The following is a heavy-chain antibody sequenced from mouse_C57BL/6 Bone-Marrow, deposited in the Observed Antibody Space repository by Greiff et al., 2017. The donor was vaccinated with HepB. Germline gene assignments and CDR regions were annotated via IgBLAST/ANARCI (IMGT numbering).Heavy chain of an antibody. Sequence: QVQLQQPGAELVKPGASVKLSCKASGYTFTSYWMHWVKQRPGQGLEWIGMIHPNSGSTNYNEKFKSKATLTVDKSSSTAYMQLSSLTSEDSAVYYCAREMITTRDYYAMDYWGQGTSVTVSS. CDR2: IHPNSGST. J-gene: IGHJ4*01. D-gene: IGHD2-4*01. CDR3: AREMITTRDYYAMDY. V-gene: IGHV1-64*01. CDR1: GYTFTSYW.